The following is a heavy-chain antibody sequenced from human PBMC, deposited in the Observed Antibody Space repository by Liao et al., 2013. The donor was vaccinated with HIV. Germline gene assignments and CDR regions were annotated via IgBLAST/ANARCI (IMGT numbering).Heavy chain of an antibody. CDR2: INYSGST. D-gene: IGHD2-21*02. CDR1: GGSFSGYY. V-gene: IGHV4-34*01. CDR3: ARGVGADPTYFDF. Sequence: QVQLQQWGAGLLKPSETLSLTCAVYGGSFSGYYWSWIRQPPGKGLEWIGEINYSGSTNYNPSLKSRVTISVDTSKNQFSLKLNSVTAADTAVYFCARGVGADPTYFDFWGQGTLVTVSS. J-gene: IGHJ4*02.